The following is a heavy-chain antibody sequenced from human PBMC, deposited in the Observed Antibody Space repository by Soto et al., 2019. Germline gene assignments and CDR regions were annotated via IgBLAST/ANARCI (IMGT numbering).Heavy chain of an antibody. Sequence: LRLSCAASGFTFSSYWMIWVRQAPGKGLEWVANIKQDGSEKYYVDSVKGRFTISRDNAKNSLYLQMNSLRAEDTAVYYCARHATVTTLSFDYWGQGTLVTVS. J-gene: IGHJ4*02. D-gene: IGHD4-17*01. V-gene: IGHV3-7*01. CDR2: IKQDGSEK. CDR1: GFTFSSYW. CDR3: ARHATVTTLSFDY.